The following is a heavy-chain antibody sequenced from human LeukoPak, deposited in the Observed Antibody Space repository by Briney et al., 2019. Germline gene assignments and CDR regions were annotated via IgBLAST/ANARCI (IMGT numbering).Heavy chain of an antibody. V-gene: IGHV1-24*01. CDR3: ATGGSRRYDFWSGPPPADY. CDR2: FDPEDGET. Sequence: ASVKVSCKVSGYTLTELSMHWVRQAPGKGLEWMRGFDPEDGETIYAQKFQGRVTMTEDTSTDTAYMELSSLRSEDTAVYYCATGGSRRYDFWSGPPPADYWGQGTLATVSS. J-gene: IGHJ4*02. CDR1: GYTLTELS. D-gene: IGHD3-3*01.